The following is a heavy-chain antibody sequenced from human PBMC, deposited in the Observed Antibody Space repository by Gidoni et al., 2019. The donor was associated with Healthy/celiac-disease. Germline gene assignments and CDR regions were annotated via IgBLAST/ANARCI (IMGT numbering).Heavy chain of an antibody. J-gene: IGHJ4*02. CDR3: TREEGPYSSGWYLDY. CDR2: IRSKAYGGTT. CDR1: GFTFGDYA. Sequence: EVQLVESGGGLVKPGRSLRLSCTASGFTFGDYAMSWFRQAPGKGLEWVGFIRSKAYGGTTEYAASVKGRFTISRDDSKSIAYLQMNSLKTEDTAVYYCTREEGPYSSGWYLDYWGQGTLVTVSS. D-gene: IGHD6-19*01. V-gene: IGHV3-49*05.